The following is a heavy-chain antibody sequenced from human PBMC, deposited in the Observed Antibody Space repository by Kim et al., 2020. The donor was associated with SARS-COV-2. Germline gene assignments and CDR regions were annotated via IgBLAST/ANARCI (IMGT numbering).Heavy chain of an antibody. V-gene: IGHV3-30*13. CDR3: ARPGIAVAGTLGAFDI. D-gene: IGHD6-19*01. Sequence: VKGRFTITRDNSKNRQYLQMNSLRAEDTAVYYCARPGIAVAGTLGAFDIWGQGTMVTVSS. J-gene: IGHJ3*02.